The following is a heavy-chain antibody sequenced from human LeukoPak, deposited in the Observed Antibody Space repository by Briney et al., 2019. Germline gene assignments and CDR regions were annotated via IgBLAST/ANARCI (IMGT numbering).Heavy chain of an antibody. CDR3: ARTHCEGDCFSAIRY. Sequence: SETLSLTCTVSGGSVSSSSDSWGWIRQPPGKGLEWIGSIYYSGGADYNPSLQSRVTISVDTSKNEFSLKVRSVTAADTAVYFCARTHCEGDCFSAIRYWGQGTPVTVSS. J-gene: IGHJ4*02. D-gene: IGHD2-21*02. CDR2: IYYSGGA. V-gene: IGHV4-39*07. CDR1: GGSVSSSSDS.